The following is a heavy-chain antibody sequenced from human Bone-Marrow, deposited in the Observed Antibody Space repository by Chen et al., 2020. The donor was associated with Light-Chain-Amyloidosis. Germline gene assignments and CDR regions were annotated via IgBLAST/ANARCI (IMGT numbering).Heavy chain of an antibody. J-gene: IGHJ4*02. CDR3: AKIMRGGSYYFDP. V-gene: IGHV4-34*01. CDR1: AGPFSAYY. CDR2: VNHSGRT. Sequence: QVQLQQWGAGLLKPSETLSLTCAVSAGPFSAYYWSWIRQPPGKGLEWIGDVNHSGRTNYSPSLKSRLTLSIDTSKKQFSLKLTSVTAADTAFYYCAKIMRGGSYYFDPWGQGTLVTVSS. D-gene: IGHD1-26*01.